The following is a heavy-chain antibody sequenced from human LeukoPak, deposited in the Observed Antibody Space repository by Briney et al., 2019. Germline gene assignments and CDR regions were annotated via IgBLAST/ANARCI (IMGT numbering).Heavy chain of an antibody. Sequence: GRSLRLSCAASGFTFSSYGMHWVRQAPGKGLEWVAVISYDGSNKYYADSVKGRFTISRDNSKNTLYLQMNSLRAEDTAVYYCASSFDYWGQGTLVTVSS. CDR2: ISYDGSNK. CDR1: GFTFSSYG. D-gene: IGHD6-6*01. V-gene: IGHV3-30*03. CDR3: ASSFDY. J-gene: IGHJ4*02.